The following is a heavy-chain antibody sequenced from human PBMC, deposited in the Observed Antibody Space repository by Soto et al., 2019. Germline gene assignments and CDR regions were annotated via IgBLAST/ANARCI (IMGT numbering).Heavy chain of an antibody. J-gene: IGHJ4*02. CDR1: GFSVSATS. CDR2: MHRGGTT. V-gene: IGHV3-53*01. Sequence: QTGGSLRLSCVVSGFSVSATSIFWVRQATGKGLEWVSLMHRGGTTDNADSVKGRFTTSRDKSKNTLYLHMNGLRVEDTAVYYCARVNTTLVDHFDCWGQGTLVTVSS. CDR3: ARVNTTLVDHFDC. D-gene: IGHD5-18*01.